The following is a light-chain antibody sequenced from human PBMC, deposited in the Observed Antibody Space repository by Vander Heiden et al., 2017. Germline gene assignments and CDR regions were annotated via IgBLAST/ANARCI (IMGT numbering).Light chain of an antibody. V-gene: IGLV1-44*01. J-gene: IGLJ3*02. CDR2: RDD. Sequence: QSVLTHPPSPSRTPGQTVTISCSGSISAIGSKSVDWYQQIPGTAPKLLIYRDDKRPSGVPGRFSGSKSGSSASLAISGLQSEDEAEYYCATWDDSLNDWVFGGGTRLTVL. CDR1: ISAIGSKS. CDR3: ATWDDSLNDWV.